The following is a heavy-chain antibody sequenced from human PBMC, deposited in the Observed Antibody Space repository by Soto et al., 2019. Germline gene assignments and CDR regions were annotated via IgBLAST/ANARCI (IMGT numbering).Heavy chain of an antibody. CDR3: VRGTGVMTAFAYFDY. CDR2: ISGSSNTI. D-gene: IGHD2-21*02. Sequence: EVQLVESGGGLVQPGGSLRLSCAASGFTFKTFVMNWVRQAPGKGLEWVSYISGSSNTINFADYVRGRFTISRDNAKNSMYLQLNSMRDEDTAVYYCVRGTGVMTAFAYFDYWGQGTLVTVSS. CDR1: GFTFKTFV. J-gene: IGHJ4*02. V-gene: IGHV3-48*02.